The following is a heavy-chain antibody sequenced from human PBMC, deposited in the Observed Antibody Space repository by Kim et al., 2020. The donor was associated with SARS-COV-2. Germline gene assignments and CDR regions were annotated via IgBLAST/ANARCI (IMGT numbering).Heavy chain of an antibody. D-gene: IGHD2-15*01. V-gene: IGHV5-10-1*01. J-gene: IGHJ4*02. CDR3: ARQEINCSGGSCYSEFDY. CDR2: IDPSDSYT. Sequence: PGKGLKWMGRIDPSDSYTNYSPSFQGHVTISADKSISTAYLQWSSLKASDTAMYYCARQEINCSGGSCYSEFDYWGQGTLVTVSS.